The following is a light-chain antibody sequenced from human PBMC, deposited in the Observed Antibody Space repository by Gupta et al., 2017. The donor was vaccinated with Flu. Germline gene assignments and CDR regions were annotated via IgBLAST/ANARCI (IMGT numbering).Light chain of an antibody. CDR1: QSVSSSY. V-gene: IGKV3-20*01. J-gene: IGKJ2*01. Sequence: PGTLSLSPGKRATLSCRASQSVSSSYLAWYQQKPGQAPRLLIYAASRRATGIPDRCSGSGSGTDFTLTISRLEPEDSAVYYWQQYGTAYTFGQGTKLEIK. CDR3: QQYGTAYT. CDR2: AAS.